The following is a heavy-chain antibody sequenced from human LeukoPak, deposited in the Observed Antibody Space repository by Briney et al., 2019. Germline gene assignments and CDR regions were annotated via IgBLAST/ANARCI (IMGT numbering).Heavy chain of an antibody. CDR2: ISSSSSYI. D-gene: IGHD1-26*01. CDR3: ARGDYSGSYPDAFDI. CDR1: GFTFSSYS. Sequence: PGGSLRLSCAASGFTFSSYSMNWVRQAPGKGLEWVSSISSSSSYIYYADSVKGRFTISRDNAKNSLYLQMNSLRAEDTAVYYCARGDYSGSYPDAFDIWGQGTMVTVSS. V-gene: IGHV3-21*01. J-gene: IGHJ3*02.